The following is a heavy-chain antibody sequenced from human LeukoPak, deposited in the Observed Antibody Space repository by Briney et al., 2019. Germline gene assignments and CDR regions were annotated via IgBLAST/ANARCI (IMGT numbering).Heavy chain of an antibody. CDR2: IRYDGSNK. V-gene: IGHV3-30*02. CDR1: GFTFGSYG. J-gene: IGHJ4*02. CDR3: AKDRREYSSGWYLDY. Sequence: PGGSLRLSCAASGFTFGSYGMHWVRQAPGKGLEWVAFIRYDGSNKYYADSVKGRFTISRDNSKNTLYLQLNSLRAEDTAVYYCAKDRREYSSGWYLDYWGQGTLVTVSS. D-gene: IGHD6-19*01.